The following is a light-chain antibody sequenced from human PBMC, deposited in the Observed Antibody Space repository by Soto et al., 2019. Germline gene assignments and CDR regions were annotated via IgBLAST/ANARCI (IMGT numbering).Light chain of an antibody. CDR1: QSVSTNY. V-gene: IGKV3-20*01. Sequence: EIVLTQSPGTLSLSPGERATLSCRASQSVSTNYLAWYQRKPGQAPRLLIYGASSRATDIPNRFSGSGSGTHFTLTITRLKAEDFAEYYCQQYGSSPPTFGQGTKVEIK. J-gene: IGKJ1*01. CDR3: QQYGSSPPT. CDR2: GAS.